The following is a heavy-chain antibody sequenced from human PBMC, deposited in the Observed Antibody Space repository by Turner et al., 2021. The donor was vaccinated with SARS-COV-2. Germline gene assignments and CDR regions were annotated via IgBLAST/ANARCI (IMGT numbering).Heavy chain of an antibody. D-gene: IGHD6-13*01. CDR2: SYSGGST. CDR3: AREAAAGNFHGWFDP. Sequence: VQLVASGGVVVQPGGSLRLSCAASGFTVSSNYMSWVRQGPGKGLEWVSVSYSGGSTYYADSVKGRFTISRDNSKNTLYHQMNSLRVEDTAVYSCAREAAAGNFHGWFDPWGQGTLVTVSS. J-gene: IGHJ5*02. V-gene: IGHV3-66*01. CDR1: GFTVSSNY.